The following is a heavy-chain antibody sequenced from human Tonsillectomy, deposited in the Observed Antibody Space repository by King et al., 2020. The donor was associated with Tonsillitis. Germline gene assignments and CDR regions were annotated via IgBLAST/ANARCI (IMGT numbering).Heavy chain of an antibody. CDR1: GFTFDDYY. CDR2: ITWNCGKI. Sequence: VQLVESGGGLVQPGRSLRLSCAASGFTFDDYYMHWVRQAPGKGLEWVSGITWNCGKINYADSVKGRFTISRDNAKNSLFLQMNSLRAEDTALYSCVKDAFGRALDIWGQGTMVTVSS. J-gene: IGHJ3*02. V-gene: IGHV3-9*01. CDR3: VKDAFGRALDI. D-gene: IGHD1-26*01.